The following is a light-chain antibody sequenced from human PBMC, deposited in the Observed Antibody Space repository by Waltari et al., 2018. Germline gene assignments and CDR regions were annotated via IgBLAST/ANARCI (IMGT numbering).Light chain of an antibody. V-gene: IGLV2-14*03. Sequence: QSALTQPASVSGSPGQSITISCTGTSSDVGAYLSVSCYQHHPGKAPKLLIYDVSKRPSGVSNRCSGPKSDNTPSLTISGLQPDDEAHYYCSSCTNSNIWVFGGGTKLTVL. CDR1: SSDVGAYLS. CDR2: DVS. CDR3: SSCTNSNIWV. J-gene: IGLJ3*02.